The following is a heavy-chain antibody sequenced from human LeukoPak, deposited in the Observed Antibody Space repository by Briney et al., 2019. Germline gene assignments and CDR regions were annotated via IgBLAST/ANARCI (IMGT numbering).Heavy chain of an antibody. CDR2: INHSGST. CDR1: GGSFSGYY. J-gene: IGHJ4*02. CDR3: ARGGFYCSSTSCYSDY. D-gene: IGHD2-2*01. V-gene: IGHV4-34*01. Sequence: PSETLSLTCAVYGGSFSGYYWSWIRQPPGKGLEWIGEINHSGSTNYNPSLKSRVTISVDRSKNQFSLKLSSVTAADTAVYYCARGGFYCSSTSCYSDYWGQGTLVTVSS.